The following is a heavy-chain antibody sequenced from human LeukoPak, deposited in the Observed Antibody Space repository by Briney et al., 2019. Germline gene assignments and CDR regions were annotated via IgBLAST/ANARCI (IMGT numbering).Heavy chain of an antibody. V-gene: IGHV3-30*04. Sequence: QPGGSLRLSCAASGFTFSSYAMHWVRQAPGKGLEWVAVISYDGSNKYYADSVKGRFTISRDNAKNSLYLQMNSLRAEDTAVYYCARDRGSSAMDVWGKGTTVTVSS. J-gene: IGHJ6*04. CDR3: ARDRGSSAMDV. CDR1: GFTFSSYA. CDR2: ISYDGSNK. D-gene: IGHD6-13*01.